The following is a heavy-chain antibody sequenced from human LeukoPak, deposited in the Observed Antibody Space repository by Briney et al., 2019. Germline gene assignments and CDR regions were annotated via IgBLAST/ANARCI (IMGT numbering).Heavy chain of an antibody. CDR3: ARRSDYGDYRESFDY. V-gene: IGHV3-7*01. D-gene: IGHD4-17*01. CDR2: IKQDGSEK. CDR1: GFTFSSYW. J-gene: IGHJ4*02. Sequence: GGSLRLSCAASGFTFSSYWMSWVRQAPGKGLEWEANIKQDGSEKYYVDSVKGRFTISRDNAKNSLYLQMNSLRAEDTAVYYCARRSDYGDYRESFDYWGQGTLVTVSS.